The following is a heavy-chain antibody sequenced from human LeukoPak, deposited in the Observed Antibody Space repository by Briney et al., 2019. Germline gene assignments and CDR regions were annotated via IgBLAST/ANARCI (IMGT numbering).Heavy chain of an antibody. Sequence: GGSLRLSCAASGFIFSSYWMSWVRQAPGKGLEWVANIKQDGSEKYYVDSVKGRFTISRDNAKNSLYLQMNSLRAEDTALYYCAGGQMFTSGGFDNWGQGALVTVSS. CDR3: AGGQMFTSGGFDN. V-gene: IGHV3-7*05. J-gene: IGHJ4*02. CDR2: IKQDGSEK. D-gene: IGHD6-19*01. CDR1: GFIFSSYW.